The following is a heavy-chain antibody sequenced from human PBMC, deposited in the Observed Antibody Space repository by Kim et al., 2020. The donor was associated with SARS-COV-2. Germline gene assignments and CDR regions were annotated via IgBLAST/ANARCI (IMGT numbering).Heavy chain of an antibody. J-gene: IGHJ5*02. Sequence: LKSRVTISVDTSKNQFSLKLSSVTAAGTAVYYCARVGDRITMVRGEVWFDPWGQGTLVTVSS. CDR3: ARVGDRITMVRGEVWFDP. V-gene: IGHV4-59*01. D-gene: IGHD3-10*01.